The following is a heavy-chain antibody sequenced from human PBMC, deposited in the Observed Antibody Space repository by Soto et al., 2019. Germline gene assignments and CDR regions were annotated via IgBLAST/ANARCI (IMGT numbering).Heavy chain of an antibody. J-gene: IGHJ6*02. CDR2: IYYTGSS. Sequence: SETLSLTCSVSCGYISSGSYYWSWIRQHPGKGLEWIGYIYYTGSSYYNPSLKSRVTISVDTSKNQFSLKLSSVTAADTAVYYCARDGVVVVAATRRHYYGMDVWGQGTTVTVSS. CDR3: ARDGVVVVAATRRHYYGMDV. CDR1: CGYISSGSYY. V-gene: IGHV4-31*03. D-gene: IGHD2-15*01.